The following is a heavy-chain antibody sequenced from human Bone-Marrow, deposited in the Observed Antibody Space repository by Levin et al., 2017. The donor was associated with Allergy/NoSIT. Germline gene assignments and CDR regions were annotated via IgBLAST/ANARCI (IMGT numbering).Heavy chain of an antibody. CDR1: GYTFTGYY. D-gene: IGHD4-17*01. Sequence: ASVKVSCKASGYTFTGYYMHWVRQAPGQGLEWMGWINPNSGGTNYAQKFQGWVTMTRDTSISTAYMELSRLRSDDTAVYYCARGVRLHRRNYYYDGMDVWGQGTTVTVSS. CDR2: INPNSGGT. V-gene: IGHV1-2*04. CDR3: ARGVRLHRRNYYYDGMDV. J-gene: IGHJ6*02.